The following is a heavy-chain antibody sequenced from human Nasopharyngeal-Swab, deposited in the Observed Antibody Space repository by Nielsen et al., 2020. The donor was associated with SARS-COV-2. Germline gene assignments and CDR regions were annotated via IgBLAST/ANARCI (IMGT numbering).Heavy chain of an antibody. Sequence: GGSLRLSCAASGFTFSSYWMHWVRQAPGKGLVWVSRINGDGSSTTYADSVRGRFTISSDNAKNMLYPQLNSLKAEDTAVYYCARGGLYSNYLFDYWGQGTLVTVSS. J-gene: IGHJ4*02. D-gene: IGHD4-11*01. CDR3: ARGGLYSNYLFDY. CDR1: GFTFSSYW. V-gene: IGHV3-74*01. CDR2: INGDGSST.